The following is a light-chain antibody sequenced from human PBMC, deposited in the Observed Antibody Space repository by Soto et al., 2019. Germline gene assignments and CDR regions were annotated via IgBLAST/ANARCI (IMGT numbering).Light chain of an antibody. CDR2: DVS. V-gene: IGLV2-14*03. Sequence: QSVLTQPASVSESPGQSITISCTGTSSDVGGYNYVSWYQQHPGKAPKLMIYDVSYRPSGVSNRFSGSKSGNTASLTISGLQADDEADYYCSSYTSSSTVVFGGGTKVTVL. J-gene: IGLJ3*02. CDR1: SSDVGGYNY. CDR3: SSYTSSSTVV.